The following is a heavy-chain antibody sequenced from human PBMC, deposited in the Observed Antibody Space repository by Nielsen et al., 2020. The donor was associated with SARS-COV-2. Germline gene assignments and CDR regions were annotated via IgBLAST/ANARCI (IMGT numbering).Heavy chain of an antibody. D-gene: IGHD3-10*01. V-gene: IGHV4-39*07. Sequence: SETLSLTCTVSGGSFSSGSYYWGWIRQPPGKGLEWIGSIYYSGSTYYNPSLKSRVTISVDTSKNQFSLKLSSVTAADTAVYYCARDQGSMVRGAARDYWGQGTLVTVSS. CDR1: GGSFSSGSYY. CDR2: IYYSGST. J-gene: IGHJ4*02. CDR3: ARDQGSMVRGAARDY.